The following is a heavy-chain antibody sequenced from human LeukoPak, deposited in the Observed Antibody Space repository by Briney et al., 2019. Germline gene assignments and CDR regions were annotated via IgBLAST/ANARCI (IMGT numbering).Heavy chain of an antibody. J-gene: IGHJ4*02. CDR3: ARAAYVLTYDY. V-gene: IGHV1-69*04. CDR2: IIPILGIA. CDR1: GGTFSSYA. Sequence: SVKVSCKASGGTFSSYAISWVRQAPGQGLEWMGRIIPILGIANYAQKFQGRVTITADKSTSTAYMELSSLRSEDTAVYFCARAAYVLTYDYWGQGTLVTASS. D-gene: IGHD3-16*01.